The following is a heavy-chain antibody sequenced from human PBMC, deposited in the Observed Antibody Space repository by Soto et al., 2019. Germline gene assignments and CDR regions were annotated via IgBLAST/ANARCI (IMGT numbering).Heavy chain of an antibody. CDR2: ISWNSGSI. CDR3: AKDSRFLWFGELDYYYMDV. J-gene: IGHJ6*03. CDR1: GFTFDDYA. V-gene: IGHV3-9*01. Sequence: GGSLRLSCAASGFTFDDYAMHWVRQAPGKGLEWVSGISWNSGSIGYADSVKGRFTISRDNAKNSLYLQMNSLRAEDTALYYCAKDSRFLWFGELDYYYMDVWGKGTTVTVSS. D-gene: IGHD3-10*01.